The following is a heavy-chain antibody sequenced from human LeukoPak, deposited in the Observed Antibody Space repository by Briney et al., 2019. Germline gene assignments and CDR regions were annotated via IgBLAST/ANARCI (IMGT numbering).Heavy chain of an antibody. Sequence: GGSLRLSCAASGFTFSTYWMSWVRQAPGKGLEWVANIKEDGSEKYYGDSVKGRFTISRDNAKNSLYLQMNSLRVEDTAVYYCARIGYSSSSLDYWGQGTLVTVSS. CDR1: GFTFSTYW. J-gene: IGHJ4*02. CDR2: IKEDGSEK. CDR3: ARIGYSSSSLDY. D-gene: IGHD6-13*01. V-gene: IGHV3-7*01.